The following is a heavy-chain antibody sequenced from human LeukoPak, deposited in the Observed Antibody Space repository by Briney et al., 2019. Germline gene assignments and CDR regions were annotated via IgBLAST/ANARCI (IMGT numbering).Heavy chain of an antibody. Sequence: GRSLRLSCAASGFTFDDYAMHWVRQAPGKGLEWVSGSSWNSGSIGYADSVKGRFTISRDNAKNSLYLQTNSLRAEDTALYYCAKGGRQLALNWFDPWGQGTLVTVSS. V-gene: IGHV3-9*01. CDR1: GFTFDDYA. D-gene: IGHD6-6*01. CDR3: AKGGRQLALNWFDP. J-gene: IGHJ5*02. CDR2: SSWNSGSI.